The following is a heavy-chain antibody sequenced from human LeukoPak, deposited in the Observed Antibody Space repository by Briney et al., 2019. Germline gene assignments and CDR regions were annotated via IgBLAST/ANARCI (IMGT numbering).Heavy chain of an antibody. CDR3: ARGVVRGVTSYYYYGMDV. V-gene: IGHV1-18*04. CDR2: ISAYNGNT. J-gene: IGHJ6*04. Sequence: ASVKVSCKASGYTFTSYGISWLRQAPGQGLEWMGWISAYNGNTNYAQKLQGRVTMTTDTSTSTAYMELRSLRSDDTAVYYCARGVVRGVTSYYYYGMDVWGKGTTVTVSS. D-gene: IGHD3-10*01. CDR1: GYTFTSYG.